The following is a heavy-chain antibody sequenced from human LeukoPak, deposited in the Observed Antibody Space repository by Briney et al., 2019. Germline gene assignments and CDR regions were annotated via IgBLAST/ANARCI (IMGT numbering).Heavy chain of an antibody. J-gene: IGHJ4*02. D-gene: IGHD5-18*01. Sequence: ASVKVSCKASGYSFTSYGLSWVRQAPGQGLQWMGWINPNSGGTNYAQKFQGRVTMTRDTSISTAYMELSRLRSDDTAVYYCAREYHWGQGTLVTVSS. CDR3: AREYH. V-gene: IGHV1-2*02. CDR2: INPNSGGT. CDR1: GYSFTSYG.